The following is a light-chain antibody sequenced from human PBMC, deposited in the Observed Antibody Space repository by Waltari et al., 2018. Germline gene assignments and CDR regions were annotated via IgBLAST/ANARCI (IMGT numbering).Light chain of an antibody. Sequence: EIVMTQSPATLSVSPGERVTLSCRASQSVSSNLAWYQQKPGQAPRLLIYGASTRATDIPARFSGSGSGTEFTLTITSLQSEDFAVYYCQHYNNWPLTFGGGTKVEIK. CDR1: QSVSSN. J-gene: IGKJ4*01. V-gene: IGKV3-15*01. CDR2: GAS. CDR3: QHYNNWPLT.